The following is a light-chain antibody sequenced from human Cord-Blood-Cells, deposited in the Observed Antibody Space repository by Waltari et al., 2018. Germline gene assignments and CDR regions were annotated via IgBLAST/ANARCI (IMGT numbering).Light chain of an antibody. CDR1: QGISSY. Sequence: DIQLTQSPSFLSASVGDRVTITCRASQGISSYLAWYQQNPGKAPKLLIYAASTLQSGVPSRFSGSGSGTEFTLTISSLQPEDFATYYCQQLNSYFFGPGTKVDIK. V-gene: IGKV1-9*01. J-gene: IGKJ3*01. CDR2: AAS. CDR3: QQLNSYF.